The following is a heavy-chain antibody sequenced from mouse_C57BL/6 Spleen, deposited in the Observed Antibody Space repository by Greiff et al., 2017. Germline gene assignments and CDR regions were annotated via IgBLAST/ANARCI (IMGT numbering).Heavy chain of an antibody. Sequence: QVQLKQSGAELARPGASVKLSCKASGYTFTSYGISWVKQRTGQGLEWIGEIYPRSGNTYYNEKFKGKATLTADKSSSTAYMELRSLTSEDSAVYFCARGGITTVVARHFDYWGQGTTLTVSS. V-gene: IGHV1-81*01. D-gene: IGHD1-1*01. J-gene: IGHJ2*01. CDR3: ARGGITTVVARHFDY. CDR1: GYTFTSYG. CDR2: IYPRSGNT.